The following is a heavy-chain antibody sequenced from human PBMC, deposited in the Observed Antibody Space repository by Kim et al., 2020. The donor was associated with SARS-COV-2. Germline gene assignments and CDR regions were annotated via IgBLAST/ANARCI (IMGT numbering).Heavy chain of an antibody. CDR1: GGSVNSAGYF. CDR2: IYNSGST. V-gene: IGHV4-31*03. Sequence: SETLSLTCTVSGGSVNSAGYFWNWIRQPPGKGLEWIGYIYNSGSTRYNPSLKSRVNISVDTSKNHFSLRLSSVTAADTAVYYCARDVGIMDVWGRGTTVTVSS. D-gene: IGHD1-26*01. CDR3: ARDVGIMDV. J-gene: IGHJ6*02.